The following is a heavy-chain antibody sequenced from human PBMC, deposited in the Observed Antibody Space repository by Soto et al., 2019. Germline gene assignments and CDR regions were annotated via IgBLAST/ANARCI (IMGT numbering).Heavy chain of an antibody. D-gene: IGHD3-22*01. CDR2: IYSGGST. CDR3: ARDYYDSSGYPDAFDI. Sequence: PGGSLRLSCAASGFTVSSNYMSWVRQAPGKGLEWVSVIYSGGSTYYADSVKGRFTISRDNSKNTLYLQMNSLRAEDTAVYYCARDYYDSSGYPDAFDIWGQGTMVTVSS. CDR1: GFTVSSNY. J-gene: IGHJ3*02. V-gene: IGHV3-66*01.